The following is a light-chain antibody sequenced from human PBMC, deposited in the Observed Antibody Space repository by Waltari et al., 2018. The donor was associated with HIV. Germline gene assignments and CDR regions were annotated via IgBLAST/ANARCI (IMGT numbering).Light chain of an antibody. Sequence: QSALTQPASVSGSPGQSITISCTGTSSDVGGSNYVSWYQQHPGKAPKLMIYEVSNRSSGVSNRFSGSKSGNTASLTISGLHAEDEADYYCSSYTSSSTLVFGTGTKVTVL. V-gene: IGLV2-14*01. CDR3: SSYTSSSTLV. CDR2: EVS. J-gene: IGLJ1*01. CDR1: SSDVGGSNY.